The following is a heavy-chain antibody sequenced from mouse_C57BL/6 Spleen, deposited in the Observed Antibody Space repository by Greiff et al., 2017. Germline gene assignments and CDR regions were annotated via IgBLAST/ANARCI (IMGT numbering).Heavy chain of an antibody. J-gene: IGHJ2*01. Sequence: QVQLQQPGAELVRPGSSVKLSCKASGYTFTSYWMHWVKQRPIQGLEWIGNIDPSDSETHYNQKFKDKATLTVDKSSSTAYMQLSSLTSEDSAVYYCARSEDGYYVPYYFDYWGQGTTLTVSS. CDR3: ARSEDGYYVPYYFDY. CDR1: GYTFTSYW. V-gene: IGHV1-52*01. CDR2: IDPSDSET. D-gene: IGHD2-3*01.